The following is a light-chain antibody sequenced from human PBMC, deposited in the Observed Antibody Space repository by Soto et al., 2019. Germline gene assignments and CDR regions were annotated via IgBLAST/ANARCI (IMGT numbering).Light chain of an antibody. Sequence: QSVLTQPASVSGSPGQSINISCTETSSDVGSYNVVSWYQQHPGKAPKLMIYEVTKRPSGISNRFSGSKSGNTASLTISGLQAEDEADYYCCSYGSSNILVFGGGTKLTVL. CDR2: EVT. CDR1: SSDVGSYNV. V-gene: IGLV2-23*02. J-gene: IGLJ3*02. CDR3: CSYGSSNILV.